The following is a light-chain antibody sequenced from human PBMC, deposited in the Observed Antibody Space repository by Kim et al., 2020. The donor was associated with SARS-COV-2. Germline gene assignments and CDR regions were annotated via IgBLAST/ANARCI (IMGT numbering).Light chain of an antibody. CDR3: SSYIRSSTNYV. V-gene: IGLV2-14*03. CDR1: SRDVGGYNY. J-gene: IGLJ1*01. CDR2: DVS. Sequence: SITISCTGTSRDVGGYNYVSWYQQHPGKAPKLMIYDVSNRPSGVSNRFSGSKSGNTASLTISGLQAEDEADYYCSSYIRSSTNYVFGTGTKVTVL.